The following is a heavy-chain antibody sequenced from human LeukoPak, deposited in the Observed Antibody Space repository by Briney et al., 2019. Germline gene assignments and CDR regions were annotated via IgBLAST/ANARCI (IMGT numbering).Heavy chain of an antibody. Sequence: SETLPLTCTVSGGSISSSSYYWRWIRQPPGKGLGWIGSIYYSGRTYYNPSLNSRVTISVDTPKNQFSLKLSSVTAADTAVYYCARHGVDTARLGAFEIWGQGTLVTVSS. D-gene: IGHD5-18*01. CDR3: ARHGVDTARLGAFEI. J-gene: IGHJ3*02. V-gene: IGHV4-39*01. CDR1: GGSISSSSYY. CDR2: IYYSGRT.